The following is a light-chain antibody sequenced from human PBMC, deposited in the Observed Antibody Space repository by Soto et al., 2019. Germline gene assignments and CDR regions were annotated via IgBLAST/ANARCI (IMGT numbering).Light chain of an antibody. V-gene: IGLV2-23*01. CDR2: EGS. J-gene: IGLJ1*01. Sequence: QSALTQPASVSGSPGQSITISCTGTSSDVGSYNLVSWYQQHPGKAPKLMIYEGSKRPSGVSNRFSGSKSGNTSSLTISGRQAEDEADYYCCSYAGRYVFGTGTKLTVL. CDR1: SSDVGSYNL. CDR3: CSYAGRYV.